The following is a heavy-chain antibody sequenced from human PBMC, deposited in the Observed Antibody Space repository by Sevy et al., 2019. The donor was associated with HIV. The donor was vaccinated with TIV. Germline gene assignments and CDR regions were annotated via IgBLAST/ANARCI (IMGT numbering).Heavy chain of an antibody. CDR2: INPNSGGT. V-gene: IGHV1-2*06. D-gene: IGHD3-10*01. J-gene: IGHJ4*02. CDR3: ARARTMVQGVDFDY. Sequence: ASVKVSCKASGYTFTGYYMHWVRQAPGQGLEWMGRINPNSGGTNYAQKFQGRVTMTRDTSISTAYMELGRLRSDDTAVYYCARARTMVQGVDFDYWGQGTLVTVSS. CDR1: GYTFTGYY.